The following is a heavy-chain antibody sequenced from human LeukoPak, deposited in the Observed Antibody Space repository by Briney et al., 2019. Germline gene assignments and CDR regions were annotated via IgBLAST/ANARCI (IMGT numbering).Heavy chain of an antibody. CDR3: ARDYSSSWYDYFDY. Sequence: PGGSLGLSCAASGFTFSSYSMNWVRQAPGKGLEWVSSISSSSSYIYYADSVKGRFTISRDNAKNSLYLQMNSLRAEDTAVYYCARDYSSSWYDYFDYWGQGTLATVSS. CDR1: GFTFSSYS. CDR2: ISSSSSYI. D-gene: IGHD6-13*01. J-gene: IGHJ4*02. V-gene: IGHV3-21*01.